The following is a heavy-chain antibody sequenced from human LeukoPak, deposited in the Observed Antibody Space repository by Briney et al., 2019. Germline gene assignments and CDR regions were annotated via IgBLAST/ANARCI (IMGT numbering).Heavy chain of an antibody. J-gene: IGHJ4*02. V-gene: IGHV3-66*01. CDR2: IYSAGNT. CDR3: ARATGTTFSYFDS. CDR1: GITVSSYY. D-gene: IGHD1-7*01. Sequence: GGSLRLSCAASGITVSSYYMNWVRQAPGKGLEWVSFIYSAGNTYYADSVKGRFTISRDNSKNTLYLQMNSLRAEDTAVYYCARATGTTFSYFDSGGQGTLVTVSS.